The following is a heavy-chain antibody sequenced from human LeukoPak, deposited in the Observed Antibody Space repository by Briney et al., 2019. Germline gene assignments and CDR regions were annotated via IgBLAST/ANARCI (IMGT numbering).Heavy chain of an antibody. Sequence: SGGSLRLSCAASGFTFSSYSMNWVRQAPGKGLEWVSSISSSSSYIYYADSVKGRFTISRDNAKNSLYLQMNSLRAEDTAVYYCARSAVVGATTYEAFDIWGQGTMVTVSS. J-gene: IGHJ3*02. CDR1: GFTFSSYS. CDR3: ARSAVVGATTYEAFDI. CDR2: ISSSSSYI. V-gene: IGHV3-21*01. D-gene: IGHD1-26*01.